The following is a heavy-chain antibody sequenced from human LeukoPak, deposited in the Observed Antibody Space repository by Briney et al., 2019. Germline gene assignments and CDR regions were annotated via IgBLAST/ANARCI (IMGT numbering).Heavy chain of an antibody. CDR2: INHSGST. J-gene: IGHJ4*02. V-gene: IGHV4-34*01. D-gene: IGHD5-24*01. CDR3: ARGREWLQSDLDY. Sequence: SETLSLTCAVYGGSFSGYYWSWIRQPPGKGLEWIGEINHSGSTNYNPSLKSRVTISVDTSKNQFSLKLSSVTAADTAVYYCARGREWLQSDLDYWGQGTLVTVSS. CDR1: GGSFSGYY.